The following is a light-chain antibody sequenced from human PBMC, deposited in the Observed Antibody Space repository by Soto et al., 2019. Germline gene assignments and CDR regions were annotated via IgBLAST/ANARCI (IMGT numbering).Light chain of an antibody. CDR2: EVN. Sequence: QSALTQTASVSGSPGQSITISCTGTSSDIGAYNFVSWYQQHPGKAPNLMLYEVNIRPSGVSNRFSGSKSGNTASLTISGLQAEDEADYYCTSWTTSTTMIFGGGTKLTVL. V-gene: IGLV2-14*01. CDR3: TSWTTSTTMI. CDR1: SSDIGAYNF. J-gene: IGLJ2*01.